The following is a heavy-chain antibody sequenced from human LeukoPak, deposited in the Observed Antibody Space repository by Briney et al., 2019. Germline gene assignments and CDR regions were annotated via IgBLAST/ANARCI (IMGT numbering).Heavy chain of an antibody. CDR3: AKDYYGD. CDR2: MSYDGSNK. J-gene: IGHJ4*02. V-gene: IGHV3-30*18. CDR1: GFTFSNYG. D-gene: IGHD3-10*01. Sequence: PGGSLRLSCAASGFTFSNYGMHWVRQAPGKGLEWVAVMSYDGSNKYYADSVKGRFTISRDNSKNTLYLQMNSLRAEDTAVYNCAKDYYGDWGQGTLVTVSS.